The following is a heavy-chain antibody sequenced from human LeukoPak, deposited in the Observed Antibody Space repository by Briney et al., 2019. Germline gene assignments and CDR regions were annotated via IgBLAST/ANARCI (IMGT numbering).Heavy chain of an antibody. CDR2: IGWSGSST. CDR1: GFTLDDYG. Sequence: TGGSLRLSXAASGFTLDDYGMSWVRQAPGKGLEWVSGIGWSGSSTGYADSVKGRFTISIDNAKNSLYLQLNSLRAEDTAFYYCARDRASGWYRGDYDYWGQGTLVTVSS. V-gene: IGHV3-20*04. CDR3: ARDRASGWYRGDYDY. D-gene: IGHD6-19*01. J-gene: IGHJ4*02.